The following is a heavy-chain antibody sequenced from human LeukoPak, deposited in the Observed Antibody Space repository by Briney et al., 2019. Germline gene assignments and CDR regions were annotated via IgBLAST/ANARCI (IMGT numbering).Heavy chain of an antibody. CDR2: INPNSGGT. J-gene: IGHJ4*02. D-gene: IGHD4-17*01. V-gene: IGHV1-2*02. Sequence: ASVTVSCKASGYTFTGYYMHWVRQAPGQGLEWMGWINPNSGGTNYAQKFQGRVTMTRDTSISTAYMELSRLRSDDTAVYYCARATTVTRYYFDYWGQGTLVTVSS. CDR3: ARATTVTRYYFDY. CDR1: GYTFTGYY.